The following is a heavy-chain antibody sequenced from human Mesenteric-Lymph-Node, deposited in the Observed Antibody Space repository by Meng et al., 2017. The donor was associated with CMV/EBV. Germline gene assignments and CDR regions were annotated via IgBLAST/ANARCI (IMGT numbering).Heavy chain of an antibody. CDR3: AKDPGGSYLMDFDY. D-gene: IGHD1-26*01. CDR2: ISGSGGST. V-gene: IGHV3-23*01. J-gene: IGHJ4*02. Sequence: GESLKISCAASGFTFSSYAMSWVRQAPGKGLEWVSAISGSGGSTYYADSVEGRFTISRDNSKNTLYLQMNSLRAEDTAVYYCAKDPGGSYLMDFDYWGQGTLVTVSS. CDR1: GFTFSSYA.